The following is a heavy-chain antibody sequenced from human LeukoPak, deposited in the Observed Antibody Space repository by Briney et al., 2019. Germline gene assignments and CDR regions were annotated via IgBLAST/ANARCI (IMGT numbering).Heavy chain of an antibody. CDR3: ARLPCGSTSCYGGFDY. J-gene: IGHJ4*02. D-gene: IGHD2-2*01. Sequence: SGPTLVNPSETLSLTCTVSGGSISSSSYYWGWIRQPPGKGLEWIGSIYYSGSTYYNPSLKSRVTISVDTSKNQFSLKLSSVTAADTAVYYCARLPCGSTSCYGGFDYWGQGTLDTVSS. CDR2: IYYSGST. V-gene: IGHV4-39*01. CDR1: GGSISSSSYY.